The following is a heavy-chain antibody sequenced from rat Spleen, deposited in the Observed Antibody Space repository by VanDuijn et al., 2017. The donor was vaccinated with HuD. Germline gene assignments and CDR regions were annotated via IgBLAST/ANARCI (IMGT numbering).Heavy chain of an antibody. CDR2: ISTGGGST. D-gene: IGHD1-4*01. Sequence: EVQLVESGGGLVQPGRSMKLSCAASGFIFSKFYMAWVRQAPTKGLEWVAYISTGGGSTYYRDSVKGRFTISRDNAKSTLYLQMNSLRSEDTATYYCTRARGYNNYWYFDFWGPGTMVTVSS. V-gene: IGHV5-27*01. CDR1: GFIFSKFY. J-gene: IGHJ1*01. CDR3: TRARGYNNYWYFDF.